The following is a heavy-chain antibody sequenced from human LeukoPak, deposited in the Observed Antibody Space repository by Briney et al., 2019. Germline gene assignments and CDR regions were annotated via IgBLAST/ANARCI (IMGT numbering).Heavy chain of an antibody. V-gene: IGHV4-61*02. J-gene: IGHJ5*02. D-gene: IGHD2-8*02. Sequence: SQTLSLTCTVSGASISSGNYYWSWIRQTAGKGLEWIGRIHVTGRTDYNPSLKSRVTVSLDTAKNQYSLQLSSVSAADTAIYYCARGHTGQNWFDPWGQGTLVTVPS. CDR1: GASISSGNYY. CDR3: ARGHTGQNWFDP. CDR2: IHVTGRT.